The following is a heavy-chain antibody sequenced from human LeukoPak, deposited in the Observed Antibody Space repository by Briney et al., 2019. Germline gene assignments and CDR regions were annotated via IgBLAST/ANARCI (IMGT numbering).Heavy chain of an antibody. CDR3: ARARSTVTKFYYYSYGMDV. CDR1: GGSFSGYY. V-gene: IGHV4-34*01. J-gene: IGHJ6*02. D-gene: IGHD4-17*01. CDR2: INHSGST. Sequence: SETLSLTCAVYGGSFSGYYWSWIRQPPGKGLEWIGEINHSGSTNYNPSLKSRVTISVDTSKNQFSLKLSSVTAADTAVYYCARARSTVTKFYYYSYGMDVWGQGTTVTVS.